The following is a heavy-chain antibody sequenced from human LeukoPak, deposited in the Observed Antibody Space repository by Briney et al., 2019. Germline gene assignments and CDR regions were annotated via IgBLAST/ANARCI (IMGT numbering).Heavy chain of an antibody. D-gene: IGHD4-17*01. Sequence: PGGSLRLSCAASGFTFSSYGMHWVRQAPGKGLEWVAVISYDGSNKYYADSVKGRFTISRDNSKNTLYLQMYSLRAEDTAVYYCAKVATVTTGSDAFDIWGQGTMVTVSS. CDR1: GFTFSSYG. V-gene: IGHV3-30*18. CDR3: AKVATVTTGSDAFDI. J-gene: IGHJ3*02. CDR2: ISYDGSNK.